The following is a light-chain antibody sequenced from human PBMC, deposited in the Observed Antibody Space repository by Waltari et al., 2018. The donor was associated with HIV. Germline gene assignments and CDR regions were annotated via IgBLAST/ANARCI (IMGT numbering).Light chain of an antibody. Sequence: DIVMTQSPDSLAVSLGERATIKCKSSQNVFYSSNNKNYLSWYQHKPGQPPKLIIYWASSRQSGVPDRFSGSGSVTDFTLTISSLQAEDVAVYFCQQTYTIPPTFGGGTKVEIK. CDR3: QQTYTIPPT. V-gene: IGKV4-1*01. J-gene: IGKJ4*01. CDR1: QNVFYSSNNKNY. CDR2: WAS.